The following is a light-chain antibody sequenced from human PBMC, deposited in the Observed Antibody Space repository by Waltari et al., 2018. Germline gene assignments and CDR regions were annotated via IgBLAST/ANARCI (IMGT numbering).Light chain of an antibody. Sequence: NFMLTQPHSVSESPGKTVTISCTGSSGSIATNYVQWFQQRPGSAPTIVIYEDNLRPSGVPDRFSGSIDSSSYSASLTISGLKTEDEADYYCQSYDGNNVVFGGGTKLTVL. CDR3: QSYDGNNVV. V-gene: IGLV6-57*02. CDR2: EDN. J-gene: IGLJ3*02. CDR1: SGSIATNY.